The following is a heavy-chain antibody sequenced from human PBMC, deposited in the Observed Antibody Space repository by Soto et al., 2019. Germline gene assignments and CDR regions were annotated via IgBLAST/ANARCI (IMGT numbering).Heavy chain of an antibody. CDR1: GDSVSSDTAA. V-gene: IGHV6-1*01. Sequence: SQTLSLTRAISGDSVSSDTAAWNWIRQSPSRGLEWLGRTYYRSKWYNDYAVSVKSRITLNPDTSKNQFSLQLNSLTPEDTAVYYCARAKEYTSSSGMDVWGQGITVTVSS. D-gene: IGHD6-6*01. CDR3: ARAKEYTSSSGMDV. J-gene: IGHJ6*02. CDR2: TYYRSKWYN.